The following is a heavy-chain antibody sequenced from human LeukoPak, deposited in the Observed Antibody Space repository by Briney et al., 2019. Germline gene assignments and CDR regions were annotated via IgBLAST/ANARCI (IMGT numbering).Heavy chain of an antibody. CDR1: GGSISSYY. CDR2: IYYSGST. CDR3: ARHVVYRRDGNRWFDP. V-gene: IGHV4-59*08. J-gene: IGHJ5*02. D-gene: IGHD5-24*01. Sequence: SETLSLTCTVSGGSISSYYWSWIRQPPGKGLEWIGYIYYSGSTNYKPSLKSRVTISVDTSKNQFSLKLSSVTAADTAVYYCARHVVYRRDGNRWFDPWGQGTLVTVSS.